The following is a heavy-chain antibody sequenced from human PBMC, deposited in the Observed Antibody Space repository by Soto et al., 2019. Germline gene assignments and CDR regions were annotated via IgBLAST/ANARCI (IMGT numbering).Heavy chain of an antibody. CDR2: IIPILGIA. J-gene: IGHJ6*03. D-gene: IGHD4-4*01. Sequence: ASVKVSCKASGGTFSSYTISWVRQAPGQGLEWMGRIIPILGIANYAQKFQGRVTITADKSTSTAYMELSSLRSEDTAVYYCARERNRTTVKYYYYMDVWGKGTTVTVSS. V-gene: IGHV1-69*04. CDR1: GGTFSSYT. CDR3: ARERNRTTVKYYYYMDV.